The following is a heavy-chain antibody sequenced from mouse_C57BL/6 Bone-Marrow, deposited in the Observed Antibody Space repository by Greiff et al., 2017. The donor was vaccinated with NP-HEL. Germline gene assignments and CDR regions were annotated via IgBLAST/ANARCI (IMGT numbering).Heavy chain of an antibody. D-gene: IGHD1-1*01. J-gene: IGHJ1*03. Sequence: QVQLQQPGAELVKPGASVTMSCKASGYTFTSYWITWVKQRPGQGLEWIGDIYPGSGSTNYNAKFKSKATLTVDTSSSAAYMQLSSLTSEDSAVYYCARTGKAHYYGSSWYFDVWGTGTTVTVSA. CDR2: IYPGSGST. CDR1: GYTFTSYW. V-gene: IGHV1-55*01. CDR3: ARTGKAHYYGSSWYFDV.